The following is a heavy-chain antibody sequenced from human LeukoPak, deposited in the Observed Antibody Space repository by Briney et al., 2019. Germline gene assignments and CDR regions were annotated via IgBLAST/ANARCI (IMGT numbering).Heavy chain of an antibody. V-gene: IGHV3-23*01. CDR2: LAAASGTR. CDR1: GFLLSTYT. J-gene: IGHJ4*02. CDR3: AKDKVPDGKWDIDY. D-gene: IGHD1-26*01. Sequence: PGGSLRLSCAASGFLLSTYTVNWVRQAPGQGLEWVAALAAASGTRYYANSVKGRFTISRDNSKNTVFLQMNSLRVEDTAVYYCAKDKVPDGKWDIDYWGQGTLVTVSS.